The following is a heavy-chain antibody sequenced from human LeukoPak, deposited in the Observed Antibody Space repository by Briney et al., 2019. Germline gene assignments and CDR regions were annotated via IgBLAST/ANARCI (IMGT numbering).Heavy chain of an antibody. CDR2: IIPILGIA. Sequence: SVKVSCKASGGTFSSYTISWVRQAPGHGLEWMGRIIPILGIANYAQKFQGRVTITADKSTSTAYMELSSLRSEDTAVYYCARDHPVGHSSGWCPFDYWGQGTLVTVSS. CDR3: ARDHPVGHSSGWCPFDY. J-gene: IGHJ4*02. V-gene: IGHV1-69*04. CDR1: GGTFSSYT. D-gene: IGHD6-19*01.